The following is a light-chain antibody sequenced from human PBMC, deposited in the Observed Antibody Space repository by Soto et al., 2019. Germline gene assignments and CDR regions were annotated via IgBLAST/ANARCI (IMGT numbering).Light chain of an antibody. V-gene: IGKV1-6*01. CDR2: AAS. CDR3: QQVNSFPFT. J-gene: IGKJ3*01. CDR1: QGIRSA. Sequence: AIQVTQSPSSLSASVGDRVTITCRTSQGIRSALGWYQQKPGKVPKLLIYAASTLQSGVPSRFSGSGSGRDFTLTISSLQPEDFATYYCQQVNSFPFTFGPGTKVDIK.